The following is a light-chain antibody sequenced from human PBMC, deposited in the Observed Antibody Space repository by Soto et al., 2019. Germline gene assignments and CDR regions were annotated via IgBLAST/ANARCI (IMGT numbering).Light chain of an antibody. CDR2: SNN. V-gene: IGLV1-44*01. J-gene: IGLJ2*01. Sequence: QSVLTQPPSASGTPGQRVTISCSGSSSNIGSNTVNWYQQLPGTAPKLLIYSNNQRPSGVPDRSSGSKSGTSASLAISGLQSEDEADYYCAAWGDSLNGPVFGGGTKLTVL. CDR3: AAWGDSLNGPV. CDR1: SSNIGSNT.